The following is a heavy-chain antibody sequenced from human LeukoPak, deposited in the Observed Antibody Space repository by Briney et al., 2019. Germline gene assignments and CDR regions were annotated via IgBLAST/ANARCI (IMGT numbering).Heavy chain of an antibody. CDR1: GYTFTSYD. CDR3: ARVDPRSYYDSSGYYFDY. Sequence: ASVKVSCKASGYTFTSYDINWVRQATGQGLEWMGWMNPNSGNTGYAQKFQGRVTITRNTSISTAYMELSSPRSEDTAVYYCARVDPRSYYDSSGYYFDYWGQGTLVTVSS. V-gene: IGHV1-8*03. D-gene: IGHD3-22*01. CDR2: MNPNSGNT. J-gene: IGHJ4*02.